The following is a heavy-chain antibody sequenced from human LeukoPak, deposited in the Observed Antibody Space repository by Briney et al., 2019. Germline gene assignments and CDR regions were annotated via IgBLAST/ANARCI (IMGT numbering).Heavy chain of an antibody. CDR2: INAGNGNT. CDR1: GYTFTSYA. J-gene: IGHJ4*02. V-gene: IGHV1-3*01. Sequence: ASVTVSCKASGYTFTSYAMHWVRQAPGQRREWMGWINAGNGNTKYSQKFRGRVTITRDTSASTAYMELSSLRSEDTAVYYCARGAVAGIPTPDYWGQGTLVTVSS. CDR3: ARGAVAGIPTPDY. D-gene: IGHD6-19*01.